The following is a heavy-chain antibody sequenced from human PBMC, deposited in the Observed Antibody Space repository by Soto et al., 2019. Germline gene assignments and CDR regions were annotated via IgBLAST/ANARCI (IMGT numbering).Heavy chain of an antibody. J-gene: IGHJ5*02. Sequence: EVRLVESGGDLVRPGGSLRLSCVASGFILSTSWMTWVRQAPGKGLEWVATIKPDGSEKYYVESVKGRFTISRDNAQNSLYLQMNSLRADDTAVYYCARKDYYYDTSDAGRFDPWGQGTLVTVSS. V-gene: IGHV3-7*05. CDR3: ARKDYYYDTSDAGRFDP. CDR1: GFILSTSW. CDR2: IKPDGSEK. D-gene: IGHD3-22*01.